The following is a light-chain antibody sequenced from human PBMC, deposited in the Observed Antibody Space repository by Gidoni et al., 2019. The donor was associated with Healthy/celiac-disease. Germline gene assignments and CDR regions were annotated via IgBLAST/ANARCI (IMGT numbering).Light chain of an antibody. V-gene: IGKV1-39*01. Sequence: DIQMTQSPSSLSASVGDRATITCRASQSISTYLNWYQQKPGKAPKLLIYAASSLQSGVPSRFSGSGYGTDFTLTISSLQPEDFATYYCQQSYSTPCTFGQGTKLEIK. CDR2: AAS. CDR3: QQSYSTPCT. J-gene: IGKJ2*01. CDR1: QSISTY.